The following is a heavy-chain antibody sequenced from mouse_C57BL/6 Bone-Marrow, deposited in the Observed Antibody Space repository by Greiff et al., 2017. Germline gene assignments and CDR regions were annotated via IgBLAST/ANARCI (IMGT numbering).Heavy chain of an antibody. D-gene: IGHD2-1*01. Sequence: EVKLMESGGGLVQSGRSLRLSCATSGFTFSDFYMEWVRQAPGKGLEWIAASRNKANDYTTEYSASVKGRFIVSRDTSQSILYLQMNALRAEDTAIYYCARDYLPGMDYWGQGTSVTVSS. V-gene: IGHV7-1*01. CDR1: GFTFSDFY. J-gene: IGHJ4*01. CDR3: ARDYLPGMDY. CDR2: SRNKANDYTT.